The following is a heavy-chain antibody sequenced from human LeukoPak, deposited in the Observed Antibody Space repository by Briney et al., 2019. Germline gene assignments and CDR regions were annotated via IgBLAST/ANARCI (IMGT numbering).Heavy chain of an antibody. CDR3: ARQGAQLSKSFFDP. J-gene: IGHJ5*02. CDR2: INYRGDT. V-gene: IGHV4-39*01. Sequence: KPSETLSLTCSVSGDSISKNGFFWVWIRQPPGTGLEWMGSINYRGDTYYKPALKSRVTISVDTSKNQFSLKLNSVNAADTAVYYCARQGAQLSKSFFDPWGQGTLVTVSS. D-gene: IGHD3-16*02. CDR1: GDSISKNGFF.